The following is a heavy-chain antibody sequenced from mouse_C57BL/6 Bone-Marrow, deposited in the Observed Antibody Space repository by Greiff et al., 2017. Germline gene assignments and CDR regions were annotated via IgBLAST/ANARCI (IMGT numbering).Heavy chain of an antibody. CDR3: ARFFYYGSTIDY. V-gene: IGHV1-81*01. CDR1: GYTFTSYG. J-gene: IGHJ2*01. Sequence: VQLQQSGAELARPGASVKLSCKASGYTFTSYGISWVKQRTGQGLEWIGEIYPRSGNTYYNEKFKGKATLTADKSSSTAYMELRSLTSEDSAVYFCARFFYYGSTIDYWGQGTTLTVSS. CDR2: IYPRSGNT. D-gene: IGHD1-1*01.